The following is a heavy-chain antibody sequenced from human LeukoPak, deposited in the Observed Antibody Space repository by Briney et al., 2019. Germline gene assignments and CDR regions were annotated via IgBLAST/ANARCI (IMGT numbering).Heavy chain of an antibody. V-gene: IGHV4-30-4*01. Sequence: PSQTLSLTCTVSGGSISSGDYYWSWIRQPPGKGLEWIGYIYYSGSTYYNPSLKSRVTISVDTSKNQFSLKLSSVTAADTAVYYCARARRGYSYGSPPDYWGQGTLVTVSS. J-gene: IGHJ4*02. CDR3: ARARRGYSYGSPPDY. CDR1: GGSISSGDYY. CDR2: IYYSGST. D-gene: IGHD5-18*01.